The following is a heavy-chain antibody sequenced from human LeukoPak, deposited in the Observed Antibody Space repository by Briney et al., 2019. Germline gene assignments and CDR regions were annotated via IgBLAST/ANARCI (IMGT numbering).Heavy chain of an antibody. CDR2: IYTNGHT. CDR1: GGSMSNYH. J-gene: IGHJ4*02. Sequence: SETLSLSCTVSGGSMSNYHWTWIRQPPGEGLEWIGRIYTNGHTNYSPSLRSRVTMSVDTSKNQFSLKVRFVTAADTAVYFCARDHVVGSTTSFFDYWGQGILVTVSS. D-gene: IGHD3-22*01. CDR3: ARDHVVGSTTSFFDY. V-gene: IGHV4-4*07.